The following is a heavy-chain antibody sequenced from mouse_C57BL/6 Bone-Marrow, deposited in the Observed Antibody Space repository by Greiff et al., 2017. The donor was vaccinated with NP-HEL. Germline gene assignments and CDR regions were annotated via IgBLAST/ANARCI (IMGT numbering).Heavy chain of an antibody. Sequence: EVQLQQSGAELVRPGASVKLSCTASGFNIKDYYMHWVKQRPEQGLEWIGRIDPEDGDTEYAPKFQGKATMTADTSSNTAYLQLSSLTSEDTAVYYCTHGSSGDYYAMDYWGQGTSVTVSS. CDR2: IDPEDGDT. D-gene: IGHD1-1*01. J-gene: IGHJ4*01. CDR3: THGSSGDYYAMDY. CDR1: GFNIKDYY. V-gene: IGHV14-1*01.